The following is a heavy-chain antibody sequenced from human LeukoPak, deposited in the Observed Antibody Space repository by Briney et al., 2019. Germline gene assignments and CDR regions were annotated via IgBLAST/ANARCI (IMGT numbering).Heavy chain of an antibody. Sequence: ASVKVSCKASGYTFTGHYMHWVRQAPGQGLEWMGIINPSGGSTSYAQKFQGRVTMTRDTSTSTVYMELSSLRSEDTAVYYCARGGVQVKYFDYWGQGTLVTVSS. CDR3: ARGGVQVKYFDY. J-gene: IGHJ4*02. D-gene: IGHD3-3*01. V-gene: IGHV1-46*01. CDR2: INPSGGST. CDR1: GYTFTGHY.